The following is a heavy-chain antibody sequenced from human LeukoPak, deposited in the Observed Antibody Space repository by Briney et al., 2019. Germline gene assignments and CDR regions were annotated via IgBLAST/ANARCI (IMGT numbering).Heavy chain of an antibody. J-gene: IGHJ4*02. CDR1: GFTFSSYS. CDR2: ISSSSSTI. Sequence: PGGSLRLSCAASGFTFSSYSMNWVRQAPGKGLEWISYISSSSSTIYYADSVKGRFTISRDNAKNSLYLQMNSLRAEDTAVYYCARVISGDVVDYWGQGTLVTVSS. D-gene: IGHD7-27*01. V-gene: IGHV3-48*04. CDR3: ARVISGDVVDY.